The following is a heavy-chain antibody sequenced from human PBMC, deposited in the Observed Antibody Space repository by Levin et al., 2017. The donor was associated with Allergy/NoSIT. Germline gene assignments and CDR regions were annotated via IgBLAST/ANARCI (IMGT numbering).Heavy chain of an antibody. CDR1: GFTFSNAW. D-gene: IGHD6-13*01. J-gene: IGHJ3*02. CDR2: IKSKTDGGTT. V-gene: IGHV3-15*01. Sequence: SCAASGFTFSNAWMSWVRQAPGKGLEWVGRIKSKTDGGTTDYAAPVKGRFTISRDDSKNTLYLQMNSLKTEDTAVYYCTTGPRGYSSSWFRVDIWGQGTMVTVSS. CDR3: TTGPRGYSSSWFRVDI.